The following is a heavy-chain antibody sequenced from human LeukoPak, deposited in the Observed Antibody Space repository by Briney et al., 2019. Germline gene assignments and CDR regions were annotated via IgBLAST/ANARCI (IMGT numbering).Heavy chain of an antibody. CDR2: ISRSSGTI. CDR1: GFTFSSYS. J-gene: IGHJ5*02. CDR3: ARDEAYSGTYAVT. Sequence: GGSLRHSCAASGFTFSSYSMNWVRQAPGKGLEWVSYISRSSGTIHYADSVKGRFTISRDNAKNLLFLQKDSLRDEDTAVYYCARDEAYSGTYAVTWGQGTLVTVSS. D-gene: IGHD1-26*01. V-gene: IGHV3-48*02.